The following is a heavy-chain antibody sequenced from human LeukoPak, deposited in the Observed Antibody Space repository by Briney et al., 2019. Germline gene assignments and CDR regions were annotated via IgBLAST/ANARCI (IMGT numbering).Heavy chain of an antibody. J-gene: IGHJ4*02. CDR1: GFTFSSYA. CDR3: ARGNDYYDSSGYYY. D-gene: IGHD3-22*01. V-gene: IGHV3-21*01. CDR2: ISSSSSYI. Sequence: GGSLRLSCAASGFTFSSYAMSWVRQAPGKGLEWVSFISSSSSYIYYADSVKGRFTISRDNAKNSLHLQMNSLRAEDTAVYYCARGNDYYDSSGYYYWGQGTLVTVSS.